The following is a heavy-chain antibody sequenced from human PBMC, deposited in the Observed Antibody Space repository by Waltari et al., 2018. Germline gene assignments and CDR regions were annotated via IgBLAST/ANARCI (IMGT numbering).Heavy chain of an antibody. CDR3: ARGATVTYYYYMDV. J-gene: IGHJ6*03. Sequence: QVQLQQWGAGLLKPSETLSLTCAVYGGSFSGYYWSWIRQPTGKGLEWIGEINHSGSTNYNPSLKSRVTISVDTSKNQFSLKLSSVTAADTAVYYCARGATVTYYYYMDVWGKGTTVTISS. V-gene: IGHV4-34*01. D-gene: IGHD4-4*01. CDR1: GGSFSGYY. CDR2: INHSGST.